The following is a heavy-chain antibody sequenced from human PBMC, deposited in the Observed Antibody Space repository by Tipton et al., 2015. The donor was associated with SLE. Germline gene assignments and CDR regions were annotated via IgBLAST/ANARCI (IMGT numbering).Heavy chain of an antibody. V-gene: IGHV4-59*12. CDR1: GGSISSYY. J-gene: IGHJ5*02. D-gene: IGHD3-10*01. CDR3: ASETMVRGVIRWFDP. CDR2: IYYSGST. Sequence: LRLSCTVSGGSISSYYWSWIRQPPGKGLEWIGYIYYSGSTNYNPSLKSRVTISVDTSKNQFSLKLSSVTAADTAVYYCASETMVRGVIRWFDPWGQGTLVTVSS.